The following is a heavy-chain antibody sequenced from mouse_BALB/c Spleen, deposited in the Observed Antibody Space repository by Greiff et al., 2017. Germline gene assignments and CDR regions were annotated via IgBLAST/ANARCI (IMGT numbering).Heavy chain of an antibody. Sequence: QVHVKQSGAELVRPGVSVKISCKGSGYTFTDYAMHWVKQSHAKSLEWIGVISTYYGDASYNQKFKGKATMTVDKSSSTAYMELARLTSEDSAIYYCARKGGAMDYWGQGTSVTVSS. CDR1: GYTFTDYA. CDR2: ISTYYGDA. V-gene: IGHV1S137*01. J-gene: IGHJ4*01. CDR3: ARKGGAMDY.